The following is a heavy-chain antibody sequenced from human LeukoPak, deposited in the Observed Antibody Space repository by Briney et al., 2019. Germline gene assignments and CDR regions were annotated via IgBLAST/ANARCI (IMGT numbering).Heavy chain of an antibody. CDR1: GFTFDDYG. D-gene: IGHD1-26*01. Sequence: GGSLRLSCAAAGFTFDDYGMSWVRQAPGKGLDWGSDINWNGGSTGYADSVRGRFTISRDNAKNSLYLQMNSLRAEDTAFFYCARASSLSQRAFDIWGQGTMVTVSS. CDR3: ARASSLSQRAFDI. J-gene: IGHJ3*02. V-gene: IGHV3-20*04. CDR2: INWNGGST.